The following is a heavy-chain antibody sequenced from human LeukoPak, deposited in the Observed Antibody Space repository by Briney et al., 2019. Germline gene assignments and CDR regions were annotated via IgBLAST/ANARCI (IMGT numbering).Heavy chain of an antibody. V-gene: IGHV4-59*01. CDR1: GGSISSYY. J-gene: IGHJ4*02. Sequence: SEALFLTCTVSGGSISSYYWSWIRQPPGKGLEWIGYIYYSGSTNYNPSLKSRVTISVDTSKNQFSLKLSSVTAADTAVYYCARAYYYDFWSGPVDYWGQGTLVTVSS. CDR3: ARAYYYDFWSGPVDY. CDR2: IYYSGST. D-gene: IGHD3-3*01.